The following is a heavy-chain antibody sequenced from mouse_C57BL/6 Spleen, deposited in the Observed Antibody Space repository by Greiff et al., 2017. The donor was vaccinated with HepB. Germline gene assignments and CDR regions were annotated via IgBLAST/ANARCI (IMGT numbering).Heavy chain of an antibody. Sequence: VQLQQSGPELVKPGASVKISCKASGYTFTDYYMNWVKQSHGKSLEWIGDINPNNGGTSYNQKFKGKATLTVDKSSSTAYMELRSLTSEDSAVYYCANYYGSTLFDYWGQGTTLTVSS. V-gene: IGHV1-26*01. J-gene: IGHJ2*01. CDR3: ANYYGSTLFDY. D-gene: IGHD1-1*01. CDR1: GYTFTDYY. CDR2: INPNNGGT.